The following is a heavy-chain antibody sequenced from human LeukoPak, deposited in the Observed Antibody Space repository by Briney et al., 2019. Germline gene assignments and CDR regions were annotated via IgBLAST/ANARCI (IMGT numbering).Heavy chain of an antibody. V-gene: IGHV5-51*01. J-gene: IGHJ5*02. CDR3: AGGYCSGGSCYWFDP. Sequence: GESLKISCKGSGYSFTSYWIGWGRQMAGEGPEWIGVIYPGDPGTRYTPSFQGQVTISADKSISTASLQWSSLKASDTAMYYCAGGYCSGGSCYWFDPWGQGTLVTVSS. CDR1: GYSFTSYW. CDR2: IYPGDPGT. D-gene: IGHD2-15*01.